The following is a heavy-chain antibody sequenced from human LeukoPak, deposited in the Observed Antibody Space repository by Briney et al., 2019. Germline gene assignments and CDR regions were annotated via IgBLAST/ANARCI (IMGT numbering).Heavy chain of an antibody. CDR3: ARDGTAAQPFDY. V-gene: IGHV1-69*06. D-gene: IGHD6-13*01. CDR2: IIPIFGTA. CDR1: GYTFTSYT. J-gene: IGHJ4*02. Sequence: AASVKVSCKASGYTFTSYTMHWVRQAPGQRLEWMGGIIPIFGTASYAQKFQGRVTITADKSTSTAYMELSSLRSEDTAVYYCARDGTAAQPFDYWGQGTLVTVSS.